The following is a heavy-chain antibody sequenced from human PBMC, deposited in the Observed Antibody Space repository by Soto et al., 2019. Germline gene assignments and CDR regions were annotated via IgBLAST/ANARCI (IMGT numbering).Heavy chain of an antibody. J-gene: IGHJ4*02. Sequence: QVQLVQSGAEVKKPGASVKVSCKASGYTFASYAISWMRQAPGQGLEWMGWISAYNGNTNYAQKLQGRVTMTTDTXXXXXXXXXXXXXXXXTXXXXXXXDPPPPDYWGQGTLVTVSS. V-gene: IGHV1-18*01. CDR2: ISAYNGNT. CDR3: XXDPPPPDY. CDR1: GYTFASYA.